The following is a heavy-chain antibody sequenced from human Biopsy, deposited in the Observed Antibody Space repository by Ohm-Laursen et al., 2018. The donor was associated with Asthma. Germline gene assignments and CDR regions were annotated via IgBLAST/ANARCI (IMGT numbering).Heavy chain of an antibody. CDR1: GFTFSSHS. D-gene: IGHD5-18*01. V-gene: IGHV3-48*02. CDR2: ISSSSSTI. CDR3: ARFKRGYSYGYAGVFDY. J-gene: IGHJ4*02. Sequence: GSLRLSCAASGFTFSSHSMNWVRQAPGKGLEWVSYISSSSSTIYYADSVKGRFTISRDNAKNSLYLQMNSLGDEDTAVYYCARFKRGYSYGYAGVFDYWGQGTLVTVSS.